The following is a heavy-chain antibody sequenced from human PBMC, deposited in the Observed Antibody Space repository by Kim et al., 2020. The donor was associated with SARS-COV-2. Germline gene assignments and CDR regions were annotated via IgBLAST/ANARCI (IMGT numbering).Heavy chain of an antibody. J-gene: IGHJ6*02. V-gene: IGHV3-23*01. D-gene: IGHD6-13*01. CDR2: IGSSNGNT. Sequence: GGSLRPSCAASGFMVKRYAMTWVRQPPGKGLEWISIGSSNGNTNYADSVKGRFSMSRDSSANTVYLHMSSLRAEDTAVYYCAKNIAPGGRGNAMDVWGQG. CDR3: AKNIAPGGRGNAMDV. CDR1: GFMVKRYA.